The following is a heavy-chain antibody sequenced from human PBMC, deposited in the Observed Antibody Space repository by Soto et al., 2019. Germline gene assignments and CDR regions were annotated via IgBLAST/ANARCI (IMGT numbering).Heavy chain of an antibody. CDR1: GCTFSSYG. CDR3: ARPALEWLLLFDY. V-gene: IGHV3-33*01. CDR2: IWYDGSNK. J-gene: IGHJ4*02. Sequence: GGSLRLSCAASGCTFSSYGMHWVRQAPGKGLEWVAVIWYDGSNKYYADSVKGRFTISRDNSKNTLYLQMNSLRAEDTAVYYCARPALEWLLLFDYWGQGTLVTVSS. D-gene: IGHD3-3*01.